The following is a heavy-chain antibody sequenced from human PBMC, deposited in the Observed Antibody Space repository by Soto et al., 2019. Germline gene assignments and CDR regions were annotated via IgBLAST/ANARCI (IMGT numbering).Heavy chain of an antibody. D-gene: IGHD2-21*02. CDR3: ARSIVVVTALDY. CDR1: GDNYKIVA. V-gene: IGHV1-3*01. J-gene: IGHJ4*02. Sequence: ASVKNRCKTSGDNYKIVAMHWGRQAPGQRLEWMGWINAGNGNTKYSQKFQGRVTITRDTSASTAYMELSSLRSEDTAVYYCARSIVVVTALDYWGQGTLVTVSS. CDR2: INAGNGNT.